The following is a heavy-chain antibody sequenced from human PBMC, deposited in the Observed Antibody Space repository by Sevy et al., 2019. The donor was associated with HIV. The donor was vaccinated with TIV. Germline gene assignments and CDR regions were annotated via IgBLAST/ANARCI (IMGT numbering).Heavy chain of an antibody. CDR1: GFTVSNTY. Sequence: GGSLRLSCAASGFTVSNTYMSWVRQAPGKGLEWVSVIYTGGGIDYADPVKGRFTISRDNSKNTLYFQMNSLRTEDTAVYYCVRGLLFSSSWSDYWGQGTLVTVSS. V-gene: IGHV3-53*01. CDR3: VRGLLFSSSWSDY. J-gene: IGHJ4*02. D-gene: IGHD2-2*01. CDR2: IYTGGGI.